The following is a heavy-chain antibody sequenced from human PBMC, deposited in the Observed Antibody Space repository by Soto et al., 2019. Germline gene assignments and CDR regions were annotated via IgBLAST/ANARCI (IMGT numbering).Heavy chain of an antibody. CDR3: ARGQVVAAQH. J-gene: IGHJ4*02. CDR2: IYHSGST. D-gene: IGHD2-15*01. CDR1: GGSISSGGYS. V-gene: IGHV4-30-2*01. Sequence: QLQLQESGSGLVKPSQTLSLTCAVSGGSISSGGYSWSWIRQPPGKGLEWIGYIYHSGSTYYNPSLKSRVTISVDRSKNQFXXXXXSXTAADTAVYYCARGQVVAAQHWGQGTLVTVSS.